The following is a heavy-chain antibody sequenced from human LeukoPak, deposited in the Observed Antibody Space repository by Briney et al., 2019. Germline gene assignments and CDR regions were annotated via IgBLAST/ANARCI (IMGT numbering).Heavy chain of an antibody. V-gene: IGHV3-53*01. D-gene: IGHD3-10*01. Sequence: GGSLRLSCAVFGFAVSSNYMTWVRQAPGKGLEWVSVIYSGGSTYYADSVKGRFTISRDNSENTVYLQMSSLRAEDTAVYYCARDFSGVDYFDYWGQGTPVTVSS. CDR1: GFAVSSNY. CDR2: IYSGGST. J-gene: IGHJ4*02. CDR3: ARDFSGVDYFDY.